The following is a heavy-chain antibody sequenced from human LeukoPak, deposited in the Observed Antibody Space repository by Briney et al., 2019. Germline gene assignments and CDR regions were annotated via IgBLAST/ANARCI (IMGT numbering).Heavy chain of an antibody. Sequence: GRSLRLSCAASGFTFSSYGMHWVRQAPGKGLEWVAVIWDDGSNKYYPDSVKGRFTISRDNSKNTLYLQMNSLRAEDTAVYYCAKGQIVAAAYMDVWGKGTTVTVSS. D-gene: IGHD2-2*01. V-gene: IGHV3-33*06. CDR2: IWDDGSNK. J-gene: IGHJ6*03. CDR3: AKGQIVAAAYMDV. CDR1: GFTFSSYG.